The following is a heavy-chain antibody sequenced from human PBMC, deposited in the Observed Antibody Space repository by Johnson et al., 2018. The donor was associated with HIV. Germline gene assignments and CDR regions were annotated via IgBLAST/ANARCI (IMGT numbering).Heavy chain of an antibody. CDR2: ISYDGSNK. Sequence: QMMLVESGGGLVQPGRSLRLSCAASGFTFSSYAMHWVRQTPGKGLEWVAVISYDGSNKYYADSVKGRFTISRDNSKNSLYLQMNSLRAEDTAVYYCARDPEGYSGYDFGDAFDIWGQGTMVTVSS. CDR1: GFTFSSYA. CDR3: ARDPEGYSGYDFGDAFDI. V-gene: IGHV3-30*04. D-gene: IGHD5-12*01. J-gene: IGHJ3*02.